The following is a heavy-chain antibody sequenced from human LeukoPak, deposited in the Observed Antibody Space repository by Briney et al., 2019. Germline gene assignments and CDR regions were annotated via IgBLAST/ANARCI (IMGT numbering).Heavy chain of an antibody. CDR2: INPNSGGT. D-gene: IGHD3-22*01. J-gene: IGHJ3*02. Sequence: ASVKVSCTASGYTFTGYYMHWVRQAPGQGLEWMGWINPNSGGTNYAQKFQGRVTMTRDTSISTAYMELSRLRSDDTAVYYCAREPHPYYYDSSDAFDIWGQGTMVTVSS. CDR1: GYTFTGYY. CDR3: AREPHPYYYDSSDAFDI. V-gene: IGHV1-2*02.